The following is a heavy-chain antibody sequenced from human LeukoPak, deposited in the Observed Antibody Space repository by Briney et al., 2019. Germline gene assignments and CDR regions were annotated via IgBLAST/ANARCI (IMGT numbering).Heavy chain of an antibody. CDR3: ARWRGSTSERSDY. CDR2: IKQDGSAK. D-gene: IGHD2-2*01. Sequence: GGSLRLSCTASGFTFSDYWMTWVRQAPGRGLEWVANIKQDGSAKYYVDSVKGRFTISRDNAKNSLYLQMDSLRVEDTATYYCARWRGSTSERSDYWGQGTLVTVSS. J-gene: IGHJ4*02. V-gene: IGHV3-7*01. CDR1: GFTFSDYW.